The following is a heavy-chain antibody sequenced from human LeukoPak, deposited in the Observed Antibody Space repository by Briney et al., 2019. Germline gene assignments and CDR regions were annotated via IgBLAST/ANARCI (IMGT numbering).Heavy chain of an antibody. Sequence: PSETLSLTCTVSGVSISSYYWSWIRQSPEKGLEWIGYLTPSGSTNYKPSLKSRVTISVDTSKNQFSLKLSSVTAADTAVYYCARGVYYGSGRTDAFDIWGQGTMVTVSS. CDR3: ARGVYYGSGRTDAFDI. D-gene: IGHD3-10*01. V-gene: IGHV4-59*01. CDR1: GVSISSYY. J-gene: IGHJ3*02. CDR2: LTPSGST.